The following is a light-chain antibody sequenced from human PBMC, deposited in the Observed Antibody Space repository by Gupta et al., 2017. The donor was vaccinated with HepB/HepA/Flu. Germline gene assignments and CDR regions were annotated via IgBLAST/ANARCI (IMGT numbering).Light chain of an antibody. CDR2: EVS. Sequence: QSALTQPASVSASPGQSITISCTGTSSDVGSYNLVSWYQQHPGKAPKLMIYEVSKRPSGVSNRFSGSKSGNTASLTISGLQAEDEADYYCCSYAGSSTHVVFGGGTKLTVL. CDR1: SSDVGSYNL. V-gene: IGLV2-23*02. J-gene: IGLJ2*01. CDR3: CSYAGSSTHVV.